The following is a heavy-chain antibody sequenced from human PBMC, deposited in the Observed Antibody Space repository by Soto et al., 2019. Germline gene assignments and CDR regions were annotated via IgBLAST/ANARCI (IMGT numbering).Heavy chain of an antibody. CDR1: GGSFSGYY. Sequence: QVQLQQWGAGLLKPSETLSLTCAVYGGSFSGYYWSWIRQPPGKGLEWIGEINHSGSTNYNPSLKSRVTIPVDTSKNQFYLELSSVTAADPAGYYCARGGGHTWGQGTLVTVSS. J-gene: IGHJ4*02. V-gene: IGHV4-34*01. CDR2: INHSGST. CDR3: ARGGGHT.